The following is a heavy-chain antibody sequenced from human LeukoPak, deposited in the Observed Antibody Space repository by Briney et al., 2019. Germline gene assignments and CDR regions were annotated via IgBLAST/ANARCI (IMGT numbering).Heavy chain of an antibody. CDR1: GFTFSTYW. CDR2: INTDGEIT. J-gene: IGHJ4*02. CDR3: ARDQSRREGSYYIILDY. V-gene: IGHV3-74*01. Sequence: VGSLRLSCAASGFTFSTYWMHWVRQVPGTGLVWASRINTDGEITSYADSVRGRFTISRDNSKNTLYLQMNSLRAEDTAVYYCARDQSRREGSYYIILDYWGQGTLVSVSS. D-gene: IGHD1-26*01.